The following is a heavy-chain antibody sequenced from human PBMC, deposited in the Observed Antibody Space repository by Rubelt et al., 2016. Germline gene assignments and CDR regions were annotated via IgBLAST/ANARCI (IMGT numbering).Heavy chain of an antibody. D-gene: IGHD7-27*01. CDR2: IYSGGST. V-gene: IGHV3-66*01. CDR3: ARNWGFDY. Sequence: EVQLVESGGGLVQPGGSLRLSCAASGFTVSSHYMSCVRQAPGKGLEWVSVIYSGGSTDYAESVKGRFTISRGNSKNTLYLQMNSLRAEDTAVYYCARNWGFDYWGQGTLVTVSS. CDR1: GFTVSSHY. J-gene: IGHJ4*02.